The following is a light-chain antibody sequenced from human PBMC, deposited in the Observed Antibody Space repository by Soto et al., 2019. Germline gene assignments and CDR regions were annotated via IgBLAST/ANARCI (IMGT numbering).Light chain of an antibody. CDR1: QTISSW. Sequence: DIQMTQSPSTLSGSVGDRVTVTCRASQTISSWLAWYQQKSGSVPKVLIYAASTLQSGVPSRFGGSGSGTDFTLTISSLQPEDVATYYCQKYNSAPPLTFGGGTKVEIK. V-gene: IGKV1-27*01. CDR3: QKYNSAPPLT. J-gene: IGKJ4*01. CDR2: AAS.